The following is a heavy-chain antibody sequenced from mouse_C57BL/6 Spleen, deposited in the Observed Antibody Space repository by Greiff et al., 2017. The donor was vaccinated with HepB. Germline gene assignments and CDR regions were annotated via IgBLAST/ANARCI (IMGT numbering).Heavy chain of an antibody. CDR1: GYTFTDYE. J-gene: IGHJ1*03. V-gene: IGHV1-15*01. Sequence: QVQLQQSGAELVRPGASVTLSCKASGYTFTDYEMHWVKQTPVHGLEWIGAIDPETGGTAYNQKFKGKAILTADKSSSTAYMELRSLTSEDSAVYYCTRSYYDYDALYWYFDVWGTGTTVTVSS. D-gene: IGHD2-4*01. CDR3: TRSYYDYDALYWYFDV. CDR2: IDPETGGT.